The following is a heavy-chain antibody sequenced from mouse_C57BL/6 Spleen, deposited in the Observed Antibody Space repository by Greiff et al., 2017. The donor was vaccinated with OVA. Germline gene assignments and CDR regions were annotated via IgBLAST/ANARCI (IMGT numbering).Heavy chain of an antibody. CDR3: ARDGYYFDY. CDR1: GFTFSDYG. Sequence: EVKLVESGGGLVKPGGSLKLSCAASGFTFSDYGTHWVRQAPEKGLEWVAYISSGSSTIYYADTVKGRFTISRDNAKNTLFLQMTSLRSEDTAMYYCARDGYYFDYWGQGTTLTVSS. J-gene: IGHJ2*01. D-gene: IGHD2-3*01. V-gene: IGHV5-17*01. CDR2: ISSGSSTI.